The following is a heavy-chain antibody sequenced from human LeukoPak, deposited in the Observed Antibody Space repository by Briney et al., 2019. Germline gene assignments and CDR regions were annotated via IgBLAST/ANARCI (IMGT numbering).Heavy chain of an antibody. J-gene: IGHJ4*02. CDR2: IFSGNT. CDR1: GGSISSSSYY. D-gene: IGHD3-22*01. CDR3: ARGYYYDSSGYYLPLDY. Sequence: SETLSLTCTVSGGSISSSSYYWGWIRQPPGKGLEWIGSIFSGNTYDNPSLKSRVTISVDTSKNQFSLKLNSVTAADTAVYYCARGYYYDSSGYYLPLDYWGQGTLVTVSS. V-gene: IGHV4-39*07.